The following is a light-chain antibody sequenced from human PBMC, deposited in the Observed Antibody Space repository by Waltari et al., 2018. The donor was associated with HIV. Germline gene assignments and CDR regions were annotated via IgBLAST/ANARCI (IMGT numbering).Light chain of an antibody. CDR3: QQYYSTPLT. V-gene: IGKV1-39*01. CDR1: QSISTY. J-gene: IGKJ4*01. CDR2: GAS. Sequence: DIQMTQSPSSLSAFVGDRVTITCRASQSISTYLNWYQEKPGKAPNLLIYGASSLHSGVPSRFSGSGSGTDFTLTISSLQAEDVAVYYCQQYYSTPLTFGGGTKVEIK.